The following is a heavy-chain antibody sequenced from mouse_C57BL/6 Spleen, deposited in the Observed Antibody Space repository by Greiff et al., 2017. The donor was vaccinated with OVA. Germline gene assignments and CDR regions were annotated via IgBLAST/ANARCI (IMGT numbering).Heavy chain of an antibody. CDR1: GYAFSSYW. J-gene: IGHJ4*01. V-gene: IGHV1-80*01. D-gene: IGHD2-4*01. CDR2: IYPGAGDT. CDR3: AGLEGMRLPYYYAMDY. Sequence: QVQLQQSGAELVKPGASVKISCKASGYAFSSYWMNWVKQRPGKGLEWIGQIYPGAGDTNYNGKFKGKATLTADKSSSTAYMQLSSLTSEDSAVYFCAGLEGMRLPYYYAMDYWGQGTSVTVSS.